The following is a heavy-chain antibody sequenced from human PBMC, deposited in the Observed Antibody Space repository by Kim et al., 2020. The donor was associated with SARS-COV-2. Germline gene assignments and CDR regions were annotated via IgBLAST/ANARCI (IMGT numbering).Heavy chain of an antibody. CDR2: ISVSSGNT. J-gene: IGHJ4*02. Sequence: ASVKVSCKASGYSFASFGISWVRQAPGQGLEFMGWISVSSGNTNQAQKFQGRVTMTTDTSTSTAYMELRSLRFDDTAVYYCARDQGDDVWSGYDGYYLDSWGQGTLVTVST. V-gene: IGHV1-18*01. D-gene: IGHD3-3*01. CDR1: GYSFASFG. CDR3: ARDQGDDVWSGYDGYYLDS.